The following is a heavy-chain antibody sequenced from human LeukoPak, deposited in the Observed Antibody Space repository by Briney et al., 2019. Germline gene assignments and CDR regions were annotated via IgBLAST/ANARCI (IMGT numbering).Heavy chain of an antibody. J-gene: IGHJ1*01. CDR2: ITGSGDYT. V-gene: IGHV3-23*01. CDR1: GFTFSSSA. D-gene: IGHD6-19*01. Sequence: GGSLRLSCAASGFTFSSSAMGWVRQAPGKGLEWVSSITGSGDYTYYADSVKGRFTISRDNSKNTLYLEMNSLRAEDTAVYYCAKGGPVAADPRYFQHWGQGTLVTVSS. CDR3: AKGGPVAADPRYFQH.